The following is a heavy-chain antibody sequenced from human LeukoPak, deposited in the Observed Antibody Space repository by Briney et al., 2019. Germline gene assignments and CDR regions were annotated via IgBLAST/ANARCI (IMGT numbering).Heavy chain of an antibody. CDR3: ARAITYYDSSGYIDY. CDR1: RGSFSGYY. V-gene: IGHV4-34*01. CDR2: INHSGST. J-gene: IGHJ4*02. D-gene: IGHD3-22*01. Sequence: ASETLSLTCAVYRGSFSGYYWSWIRQPPGKGLEWIGEINHSGSTNYNPSLKSRVTISVDTSKNQFSLKLSSVTAADTAVYYCARAITYYDSSGYIDYWGQGTLVTVSS.